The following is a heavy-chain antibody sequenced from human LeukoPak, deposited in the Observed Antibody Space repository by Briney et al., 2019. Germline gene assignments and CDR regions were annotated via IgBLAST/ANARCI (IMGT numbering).Heavy chain of an antibody. CDR2: ISGSGSTI. D-gene: IGHD1-26*01. Sequence: GGSLRLSCAASGFTFGNYEINWVRQAPGRGLEWISYISGSGSTIYYADSVKGRFTITRDNAKKSLYLQMNSLRAEDTAVYYCARSGISGSYYAYWGQGTLVTVSS. CDR1: GFTFGNYE. V-gene: IGHV3-48*03. CDR3: ARSGISGSYYAY. J-gene: IGHJ4*02.